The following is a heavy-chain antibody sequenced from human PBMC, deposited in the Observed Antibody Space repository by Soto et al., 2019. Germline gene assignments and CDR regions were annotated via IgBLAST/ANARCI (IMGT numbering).Heavy chain of an antibody. V-gene: IGHV3-30-3*01. Sequence: PGGSLRLSCAASGFTFSSYAMHWVRQAPGKGLEWVAVISYDGSNKYYADSVKGRFTISRDNSKNTLYLQMNSLRAEDTAVYYCARDDSSVSARLGELSLYDDYWGQGTLVTVSS. J-gene: IGHJ4*02. D-gene: IGHD3-16*02. CDR3: ARDDSSVSARLGELSLYDDY. CDR2: ISYDGSNK. CDR1: GFTFSSYA.